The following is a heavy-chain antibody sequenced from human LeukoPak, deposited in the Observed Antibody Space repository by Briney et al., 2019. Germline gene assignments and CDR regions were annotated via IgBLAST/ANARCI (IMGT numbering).Heavy chain of an antibody. CDR1: GFSFSDYA. Sequence: PGGSLRLSCAASGFSFSDYAMHWVRQAPAKGLEWVAATSHNEGNRYYADSVKGRFTISRDNYRNTLYLEVNSLRTDDTAVYFCARGPGLAMGKGYFDYCGQGTLVTVSS. J-gene: IGHJ4*02. CDR3: ARGPGLAMGKGYFDY. CDR2: TSHNEGNR. V-gene: IGHV3-30-3*01. D-gene: IGHD5-18*01.